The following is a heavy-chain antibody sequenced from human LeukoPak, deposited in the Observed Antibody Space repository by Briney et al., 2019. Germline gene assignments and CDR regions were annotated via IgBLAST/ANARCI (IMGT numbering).Heavy chain of an antibody. CDR1: GFTFSDYY. D-gene: IGHD3-22*01. CDR3: ASGTYYYDSSGYYFDY. J-gene: IGHJ4*02. Sequence: PGGSLRLSCAASGFTFSDYYMSWIRQAPGKGLEWVSYISSSGSTIYYADSVKGRLTISRDNAKNSLYLQMNSLRAEDTAVYYCASGTYYYDSSGYYFDYWGQGTLVTVSS. V-gene: IGHV3-11*01. CDR2: ISSSGSTI.